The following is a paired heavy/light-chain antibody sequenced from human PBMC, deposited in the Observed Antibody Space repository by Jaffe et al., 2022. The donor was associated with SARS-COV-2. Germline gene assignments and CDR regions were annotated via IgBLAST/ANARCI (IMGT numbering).Light chain of an antibody. J-gene: IGKJ4*01. Sequence: DIQMTQSPSSLSASVGDRVTITCRASENIARYLNWYQQKPGKAPKFLMYAASNLQSGVPSRFSGSGSGTDFTLTISSLQPEDFATYYCQQSYSTPLTFGGGTKVEIK. CDR1: ENIARY. CDR3: QQSYSTPLT. CDR2: AAS. V-gene: IGKV1-39*01.
Heavy chain of an antibody. J-gene: IGHJ3*02. CDR1: GASITSGSYF. V-gene: IGHV4-61*02. CDR3: ARLEGAIFGVAYPFDI. Sequence: QVRLQESGPGLVKPSQTLSLTCTVSGASITSGSYFWSWIRQPAGEGLEYVGRIFTSGATNYNPSLKSRLTISLDTSENQISLKLTSVTAADTAVYYCARLEGAIFGVAYPFDIWGQGTMVTVSS. CDR2: IFTSGAT. D-gene: IGHD3-3*01.